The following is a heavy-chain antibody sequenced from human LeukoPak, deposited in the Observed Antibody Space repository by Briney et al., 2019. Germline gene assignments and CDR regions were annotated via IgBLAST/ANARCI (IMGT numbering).Heavy chain of an antibody. CDR1: GFTFIEYY. Sequence: ASVKVSCKAAGFTFIEYYIHWVRQAPGQGLEWMGRINPNSGGTNYAQKFQGRVTMTRDTSISTAYMELSRLRSDDTAVYYCARVGGYDSSGSFDYWGQGTLVTVSS. CDR2: INPNSGGT. CDR3: ARVGGYDSSGSFDY. J-gene: IGHJ4*02. D-gene: IGHD3-22*01. V-gene: IGHV1-2*06.